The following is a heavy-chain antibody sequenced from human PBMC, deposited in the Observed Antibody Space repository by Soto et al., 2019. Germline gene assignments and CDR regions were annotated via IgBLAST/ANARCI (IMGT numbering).Heavy chain of an antibody. CDR2: IIPILGTV. D-gene: IGHD1-26*01. Sequence: QVQLVQSGAEVRKPGSSVRLSCKVSGGTFNRDGITWVRQAPGQGLEWMGEIIPILGTVKFAQKFQGRVTLTAHKSTHSAYMELSSLRPAHTALSYSTRILHSRETGMAYFDSGGQGRLVSGSS. V-gene: IGHV1-69*06. CDR3: TRILHSRETGMAYFDS. CDR1: GGTFNRDG. J-gene: IGHJ4*02.